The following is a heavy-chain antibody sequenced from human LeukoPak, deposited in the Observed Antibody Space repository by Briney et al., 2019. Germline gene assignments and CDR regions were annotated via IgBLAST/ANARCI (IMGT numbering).Heavy chain of an antibody. J-gene: IGHJ6*02. V-gene: IGHV4-4*07. Sequence: PSETLSLTWTVSGGSFSNYYWSWIRQPAGKGLEWIGRIYTSGSTNYNPSVKSRVTMSVDTSNNQFSLELTSVTAADTAVYYCARQPPQYYGMDVWGQGTTVTVSS. D-gene: IGHD1-14*01. CDR3: ARQPPQYYGMDV. CDR1: GGSFSNYY. CDR2: IYTSGST.